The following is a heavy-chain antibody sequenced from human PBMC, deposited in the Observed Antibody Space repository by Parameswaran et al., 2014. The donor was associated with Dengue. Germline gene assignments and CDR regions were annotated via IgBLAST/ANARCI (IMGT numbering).Heavy chain of an antibody. Sequence: RWIRQPPGKGLEWVSAISGSGGSTYYADSVKGRFTISRDNSKNTLYLQMNSLRAEDTAVYYCAKADSSSQHYYYYGMDVWGQGTTVTVSS. J-gene: IGHJ6*02. D-gene: IGHD6-6*01. CDR3: AKADSSSQHYYYYGMDV. V-gene: IGHV3-23*01. CDR2: ISGSGGST.